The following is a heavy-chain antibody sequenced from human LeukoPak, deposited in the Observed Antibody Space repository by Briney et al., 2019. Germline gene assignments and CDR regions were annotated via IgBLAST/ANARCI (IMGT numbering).Heavy chain of an antibody. CDR1: GFTFREYG. V-gene: IGHV3-33*01. Sequence: PGGSLRLSCVASGFTFREYGFHWVRQAPGKGLEWVAVMWNDGITGKYADSVRGRFSVSRDNSKNTVYLQMDSLRADDTSVYYCARDGSGWSSGYWGQGTLVTVSS. CDR3: ARDGSGWSSGY. D-gene: IGHD6-19*01. J-gene: IGHJ4*02. CDR2: MWNDGITG.